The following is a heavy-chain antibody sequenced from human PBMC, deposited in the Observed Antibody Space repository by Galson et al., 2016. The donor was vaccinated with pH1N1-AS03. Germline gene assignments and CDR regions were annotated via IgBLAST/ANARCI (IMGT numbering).Heavy chain of an antibody. J-gene: IGHJ4*02. CDR2: IRQDGSDK. CDR3: VKGGTNSDS. D-gene: IGHD1-26*01. CDR1: GFTFSSSR. Sequence: SLRLSCAASGFTFSSSRMSWVRQAPGKGLEWVANIRQDGSDKYYVDSVRGRFTISRDNAKNSLYLQMNSLRAEDTAVYYCVKGGTNSDSWGQGTLVTVSS. V-gene: IGHV3-7*01.